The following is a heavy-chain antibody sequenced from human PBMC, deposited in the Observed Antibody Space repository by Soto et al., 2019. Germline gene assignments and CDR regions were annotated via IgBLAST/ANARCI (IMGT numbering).Heavy chain of an antibody. CDR2: ISGSGGST. CDR3: AKDRAAAGTKEFDY. D-gene: IGHD6-13*01. J-gene: IGHJ4*02. CDR1: RFTFSSYA. V-gene: IGHV3-23*01. Sequence: GGSLRLSCSASRFTFSSYAMNWVRQAPGKGLEWVSTISGSGGSTYYADSVKGRFTISRDNSKDTLYLQMNSLRAEDTAVYHCAKDRAAAGTKEFDYWGQGTLVTVSS.